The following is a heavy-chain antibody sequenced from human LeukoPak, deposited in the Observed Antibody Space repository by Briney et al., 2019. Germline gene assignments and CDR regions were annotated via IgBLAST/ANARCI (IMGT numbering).Heavy chain of an antibody. CDR2: IGGSGDST. CDR3: AKGQVVVAAALVHFDD. CDR1: GFTFSNYA. J-gene: IGHJ4*02. D-gene: IGHD2-15*01. Sequence: PGGSLRLSCAASGFTFSNYAISWVRQAPGKGLEWVSGIGGSGDSTYYADSVKGRFAISRDNSKNTLYLQMNSLRGEDTAVYYCAKGQVVVAAALVHFDDWGQGTLVTVSS. V-gene: IGHV3-23*01.